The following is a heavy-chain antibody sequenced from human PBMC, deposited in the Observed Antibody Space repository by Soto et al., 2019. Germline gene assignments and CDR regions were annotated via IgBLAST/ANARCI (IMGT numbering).Heavy chain of an antibody. CDR3: ARETGTPSIAPPHPPHYYYYMDV. D-gene: IGHD6-6*01. V-gene: IGHV4-31*03. J-gene: IGHJ6*03. Sequence: SETLSLTCTVSGGSISSGGYYWSWIRQHPGKGLEWIGYIYYSGSTYYNPSLKSRVTISVDTSKNQFSLKLSSVTAADTAVYYCARETGTPSIAPPHPPHYYYYMDVWGKGTTVTVSS. CDR2: IYYSGST. CDR1: GGSISSGGYY.